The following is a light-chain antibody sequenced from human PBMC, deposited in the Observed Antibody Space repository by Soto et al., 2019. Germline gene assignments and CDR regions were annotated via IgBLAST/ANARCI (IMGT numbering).Light chain of an antibody. Sequence: EIVLTQSPATLSFSPGERVTLSCRASQSINKYLAWYQQKPGQAPRLLIYDASNRATGIPARFSGSGSGTDFTLTITSLEPEDFAVYYCQQRSNWRGTFGGGTKVEI. CDR3: QQRSNWRGT. J-gene: IGKJ4*01. V-gene: IGKV3-11*01. CDR2: DAS. CDR1: QSINKY.